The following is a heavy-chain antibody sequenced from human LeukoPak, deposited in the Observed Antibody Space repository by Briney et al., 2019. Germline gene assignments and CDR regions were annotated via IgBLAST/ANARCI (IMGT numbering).Heavy chain of an antibody. CDR2: ISSGSGYL. V-gene: IGHV3-21*01. Sequence: GGSLRLSCTASGFTFSSYTMNWVRLAPGKGLEWLSSISSGSGYLFYADSMKGRFTISRDNAKNSLNLQMSSLRAEDTAVYYCASGTTGTTGFNYWGQGTLVTVSS. CDR1: GFTFSSYT. J-gene: IGHJ4*02. CDR3: ASGTTGTTGFNY. D-gene: IGHD1-7*01.